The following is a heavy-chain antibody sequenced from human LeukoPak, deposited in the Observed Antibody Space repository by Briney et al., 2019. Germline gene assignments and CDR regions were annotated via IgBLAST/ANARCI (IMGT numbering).Heavy chain of an antibody. D-gene: IGHD3-10*01. CDR2: ISSSGSTI. Sequence: GGSLRLSCAASGFTFSSYEMNWVRQAPGKGLEWVSYISSSGSTIYYADSVKGRFTISRDNAKNSLYLQMNSLRAEDTAVYYCADGFDVVRDVIPWGQGTLVTVSS. J-gene: IGHJ5*02. CDR3: ADGFDVVRDVIP. V-gene: IGHV3-48*03. CDR1: GFTFSSYE.